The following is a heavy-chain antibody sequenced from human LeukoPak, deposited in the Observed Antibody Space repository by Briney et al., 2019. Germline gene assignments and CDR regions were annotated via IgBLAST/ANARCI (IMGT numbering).Heavy chain of an antibody. CDR3: ARDVVTMVRGVIGY. J-gene: IGHJ4*02. V-gene: IGHV4-59*01. D-gene: IGHD3-10*01. CDR2: IYYRETP. CDR1: GGSISSYY. Sequence: SETLSLTCTVSGGSISSYYWGWVRQPPGKGLEWVGQIYYRETPNYNPSLGGRVTISIDTSKNQFSLKLNSVTAADTAVYYCARDVVTMVRGVIGYWGQGTLVTVSS.